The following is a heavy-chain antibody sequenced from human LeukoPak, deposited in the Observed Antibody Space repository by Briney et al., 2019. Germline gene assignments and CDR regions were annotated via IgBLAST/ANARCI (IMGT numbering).Heavy chain of an antibody. CDR3: ARPYGQYSSAWFLNY. D-gene: IGHD6-13*01. Sequence: PSETLSLTCTVSGGSISSYYWSWIRQPAGKGLEWIRRIYTSGSTNYNPSLKSRVTMSVDTSKNQFSLKLSSVTAADTAVYYCARPYGQYSSAWFLNYWGQGTLVTVSS. J-gene: IGHJ4*02. V-gene: IGHV4-4*07. CDR1: GGSISSYY. CDR2: IYTSGST.